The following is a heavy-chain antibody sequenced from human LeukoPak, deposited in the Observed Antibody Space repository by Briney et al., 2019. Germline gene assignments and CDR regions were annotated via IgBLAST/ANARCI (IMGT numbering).Heavy chain of an antibody. CDR1: GFNFSSYW. Sequence: PGGSLRLSCAASGFNFSSYWMSWVRQAPGKGLEWVANIKQDGSEKYYVDSVKGRFTISRDNAKNSLYLQMNSLRAEDTAVYYCARDTYCSGGSCYSGPYYYYMDVWGKGTTVTVSS. CDR2: IKQDGSEK. V-gene: IGHV3-7*01. D-gene: IGHD2-15*01. CDR3: ARDTYCSGGSCYSGPYYYYMDV. J-gene: IGHJ6*03.